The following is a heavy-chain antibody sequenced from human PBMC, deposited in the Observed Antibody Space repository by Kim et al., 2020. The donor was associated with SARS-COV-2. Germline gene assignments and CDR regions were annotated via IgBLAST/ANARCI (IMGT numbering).Heavy chain of an antibody. Sequence: GGSLRLSCAVSGLTVSNSYMSWVRQAPGKGLEWVSVIYGGGSTYYADSVRGRFTISRDNSKNTLYLQMSSLRAEDMAVSYCALTSCHDCYYGMDVWGQG. J-gene: IGHJ6*02. CDR3: ALTSCHDCYYGMDV. V-gene: IGHV3-53*01. CDR2: IYGGGST. D-gene: IGHD2-2*01. CDR1: GLTVSNSY.